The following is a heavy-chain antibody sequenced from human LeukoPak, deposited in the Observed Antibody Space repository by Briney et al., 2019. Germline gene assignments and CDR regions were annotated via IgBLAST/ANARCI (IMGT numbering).Heavy chain of an antibody. Sequence: GGSLRLSCAASGFTFSSYAMSWVRQAPGKGLEWVSAISGSGGSTYYADSVKGRFTISRDNSKNTLYLQMNSLRAEDTAVYYCAKVGSRMVRGVINWFDPWGQGTLDTVSS. V-gene: IGHV3-23*01. CDR2: ISGSGGST. CDR3: AKVGSRMVRGVINWFDP. CDR1: GFTFSSYA. D-gene: IGHD3-10*01. J-gene: IGHJ5*02.